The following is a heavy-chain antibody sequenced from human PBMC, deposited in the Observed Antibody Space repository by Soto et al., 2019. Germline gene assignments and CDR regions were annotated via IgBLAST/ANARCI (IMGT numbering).Heavy chain of an antibody. CDR2: IHHSGST. J-gene: IGHJ6*02. CDR1: GDSISRGYY. CDR3: ARGPHPYYVRSSAGMDV. V-gene: IGHV4-38-2*01. Sequence: SEXLSLTCAVSGDSISRGYYWGWIRQPPGKVLEWIGSIHHSGSTYYNPSLKSRVTISVDTSKNQFSLRLSSVTAADTAVYYCARGPHPYYVRSSAGMDVWGQGTTVTVS. D-gene: IGHD3-10*02.